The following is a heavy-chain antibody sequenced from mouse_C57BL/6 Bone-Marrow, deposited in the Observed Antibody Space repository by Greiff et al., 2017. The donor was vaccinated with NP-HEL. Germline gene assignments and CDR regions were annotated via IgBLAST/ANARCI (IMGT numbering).Heavy chain of an antibody. J-gene: IGHJ2*01. CDR1: GYTFTSYW. CDR3: ARRITTVVASRNY. CDR2: IYPGSGST. V-gene: IGHV1-55*01. D-gene: IGHD1-1*01. Sequence: VQLQQPGAELVKPGASVKMSCKASGYTFTSYWITWVKQRPGQGLEWIGDIYPGSGSTNYNEKFKSKATLTVDTSSSTAYMQLSSLTSEDSAVYYCARRITTVVASRNYWGQGTTLTVSS.